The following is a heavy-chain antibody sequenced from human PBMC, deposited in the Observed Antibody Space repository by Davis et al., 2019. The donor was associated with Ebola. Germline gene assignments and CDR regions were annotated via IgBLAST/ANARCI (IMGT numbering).Heavy chain of an antibody. CDR1: GFTFSPYS. V-gene: IGHV3-7*03. CDR2: IKQDVSEK. J-gene: IGHJ6*02. CDR3: AREIKGIAAAGS. D-gene: IGHD6-13*01. Sequence: GESLKISCAASGFTFSPYSMSWVRQAPGKGLEWVANIKQDVSEKYYVDSVKGRFTISRDNAKNSLYLQMNSLRAEDTAVYYCAREIKGIAAAGSWGQGTTVTVSS.